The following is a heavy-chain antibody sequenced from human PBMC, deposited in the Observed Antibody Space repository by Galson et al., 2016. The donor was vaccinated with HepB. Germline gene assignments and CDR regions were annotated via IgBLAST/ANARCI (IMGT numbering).Heavy chain of an antibody. CDR3: ARDFDISGDY. CDR2: INPGGSTT. Sequence: SLRLSCAASGFTFNNYWIHWVRQAPGKGLVWVSRINPGGSTTGFADSVKGRFTISRDNAKNTVYLYMNSLRAEDTGVYYCARDFDISGDYWGQGTLVTVSS. CDR1: GFTFNNYW. J-gene: IGHJ4*02. V-gene: IGHV3-74*01. D-gene: IGHD1-26*01.